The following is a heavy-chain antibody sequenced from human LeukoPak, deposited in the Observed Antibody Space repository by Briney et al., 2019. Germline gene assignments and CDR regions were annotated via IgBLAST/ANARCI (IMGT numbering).Heavy chain of an antibody. CDR1: GFTCSGSA. CDR3: TRLEGVAYGMDV. J-gene: IGHJ6*02. V-gene: IGHV3-73*01. CDR2: IRSKTNTYAT. Sequence: GGSLKRSCAASGFTCSGSAVHWVRHASGKGLEWVGRIRSKTNTYATAYAASVNGRFTISRDDSKNTSYLQMNSLKTEDTAVYYCTRLEGVAYGMDVWGQGATVTVSS.